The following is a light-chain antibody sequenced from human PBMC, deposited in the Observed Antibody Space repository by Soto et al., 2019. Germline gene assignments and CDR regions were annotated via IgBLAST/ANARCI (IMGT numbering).Light chain of an antibody. CDR2: DES. CDR1: QSVSSY. V-gene: IGKV3-11*01. J-gene: IGKJ2*01. Sequence: EIVLTQSPATLSLSPGERATLSCRASQSVSSYLAWYQQKPGQAPRLLLYDESNRATGFPARFSGSGSGTDFTRTISGLEPEDFAVYFCQQRSNWPPVMYTFGQGTKLEIK. CDR3: QQRSNWPPVMYT.